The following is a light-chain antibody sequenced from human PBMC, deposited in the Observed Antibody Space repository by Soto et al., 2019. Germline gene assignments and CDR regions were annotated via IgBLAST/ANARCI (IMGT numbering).Light chain of an antibody. CDR2: DVS. V-gene: IGLV2-14*03. Sequence: QSVLTQPASVSGSPGQSITISCTGTSSDVGGYKYVSWYQQHPGKAPKLMIYDVSNRPSGVSHRFSGSKSGDTASLTISGLQAEDEADYYCSSPTCSTTRIFGTGTKVTVL. CDR1: SSDVGGYKY. J-gene: IGLJ1*01. CDR3: SSPTCSTTRI.